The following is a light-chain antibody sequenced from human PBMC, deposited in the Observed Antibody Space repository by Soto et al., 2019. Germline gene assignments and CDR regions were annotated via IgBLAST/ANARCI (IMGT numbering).Light chain of an antibody. J-gene: IGLJ2*01. CDR2: EGT. Sequence: QSALTQPASVSGSPGQSITISCTGTSSDVGSYNLVSWYQQHPGKAPKLMIYEGTKRPSGVSNRFSGSKSGNTASLTISGLQAEYEADYYCCSYAGGVIFGGGTKWTVL. V-gene: IGLV2-23*01. CDR3: CSYAGGVI. CDR1: SSDVGSYNL.